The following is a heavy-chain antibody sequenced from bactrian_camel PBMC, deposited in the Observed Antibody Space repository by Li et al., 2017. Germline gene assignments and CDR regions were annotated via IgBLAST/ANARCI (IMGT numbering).Heavy chain of an antibody. Sequence: HVQLVESGGDSVQAGGSLKLSCSVSGYSYRVWRMGWFRQSSGKEREAVAIIDSVGRVNYVASVSGRFTISQDNAQNILYLQMNDLKPEDTGRYYCAADWSSMTAIQALGLPSNAFRYWGQGTQVTVS. D-gene: IGHD3*01. CDR3: AADWSSMTAIQALGLPSNAFRY. J-gene: IGHJ4*01. CDR1: GYSYRVWR. CDR2: IDSVGRV. V-gene: IGHV3S55*01.